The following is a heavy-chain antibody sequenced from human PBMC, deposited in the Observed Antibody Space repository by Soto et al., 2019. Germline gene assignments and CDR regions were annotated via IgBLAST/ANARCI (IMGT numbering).Heavy chain of an antibody. V-gene: IGHV3-74*01. Sequence: EVQLVGSGGGLVQPGGSLRLSCAASGFTFSTYWMHWVRQGPGKGLVWVARLNNDGSSTNYADSVKGRFTISRDNAKKTLYLQMNSLRPEDTAVYYCARGWEYNYAYTLAYWGQGALVTVSS. D-gene: IGHD5-18*01. CDR1: GFTFSTYW. CDR2: LNNDGSST. J-gene: IGHJ4*02. CDR3: ARGWEYNYAYTLAY.